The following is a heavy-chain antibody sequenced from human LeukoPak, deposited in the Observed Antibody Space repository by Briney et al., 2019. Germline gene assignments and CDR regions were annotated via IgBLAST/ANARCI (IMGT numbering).Heavy chain of an antibody. D-gene: IGHD3-22*01. V-gene: IGHV1-18*01. CDR2: ISAYNGNT. CDR1: GYTFTSYG. CDR3: ARDLGSGYPNSFDY. Sequence: ASVKVSCKASGYTFTSYGISWVRQAPGQGLEWMGWISAYNGNTNYAQKLQGRVTMTTDTSTSTAYMEPRSLRSDDTAVYYCARDLGSGYPNSFDYWGQGTLVTVSS. J-gene: IGHJ4*02.